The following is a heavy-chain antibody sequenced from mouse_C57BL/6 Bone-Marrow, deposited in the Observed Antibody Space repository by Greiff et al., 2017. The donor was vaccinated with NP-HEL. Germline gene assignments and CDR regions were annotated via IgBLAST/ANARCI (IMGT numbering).Heavy chain of an antibody. V-gene: IGHV5-9*01. D-gene: IGHD3-2*02. CDR2: ISGGGGNT. Sequence: DVQLVESGGGLVKPGGSLKLSCAASGFTFSSYTMSWVRQTPEKRLEWVATISGGGGNTYYPDSVKGRFTISRDHAKNTLYLQMSSLRSEDTALYYCARHGQLRLRDYAMDYWGQGTSVTVSS. J-gene: IGHJ4*01. CDR1: GFTFSSYT. CDR3: ARHGQLRLRDYAMDY.